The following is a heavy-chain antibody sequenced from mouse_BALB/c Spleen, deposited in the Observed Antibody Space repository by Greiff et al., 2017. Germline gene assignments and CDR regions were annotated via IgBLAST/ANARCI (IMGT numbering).Heavy chain of an antibody. CDR2: IHYSGST. CDR1: GYSITSGYS. J-gene: IGHJ4*01. V-gene: IGHV3-1*02. D-gene: IGHD2-14*01. Sequence: EVKLVESGPDLVKPSQSLSLTCTVTGYSITSGYSWQWIRQFPGNKLEWMGYIHYSGSTNYNPSLKSRISITRDTSKNQFFLQLNSVTTEDTATYYCARMVRRLYAMDYWGQGTSVTVSS. CDR3: ARMVRRLYAMDY.